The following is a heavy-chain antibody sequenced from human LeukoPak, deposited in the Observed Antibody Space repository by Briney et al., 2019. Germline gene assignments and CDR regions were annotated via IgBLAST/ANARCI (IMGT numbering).Heavy chain of an antibody. CDR2: IYCSGST. D-gene: IGHD6-19*01. CDR3: ARVHSSGWYAYFDY. Sequence: KTSETLSLTCTVSGGSISSYYWSWIRQPPGKGLEWIGYIYCSGSTNYNPSLKSRVTISVDTSKNQFSLKLSSVTAADTAVYYCARVHSSGWYAYFDYWGQGTLVTVSS. V-gene: IGHV4-59*01. J-gene: IGHJ4*02. CDR1: GGSISSYY.